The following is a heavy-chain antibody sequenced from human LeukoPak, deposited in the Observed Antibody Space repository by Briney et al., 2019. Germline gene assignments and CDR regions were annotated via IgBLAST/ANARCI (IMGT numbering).Heavy chain of an antibody. Sequence: SETLSLTCTVSGGSISSSSYYWGWIRQPPGKGLEWIGSIYYSGSTYYNPSLESRVTISVDTSKNQFSLRLNSVTAADTAVYYCVRDLGDILTGYYKDYWGQGTLVTVSS. J-gene: IGHJ4*02. CDR2: IYYSGST. CDR3: VRDLGDILTGYYKDY. V-gene: IGHV4-39*07. D-gene: IGHD3-9*01. CDR1: GGSISSSSYY.